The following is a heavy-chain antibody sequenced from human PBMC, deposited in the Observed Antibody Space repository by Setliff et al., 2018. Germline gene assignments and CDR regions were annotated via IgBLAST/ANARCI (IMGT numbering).Heavy chain of an antibody. Sequence: ASVKVSCKASGYTFTSYAMNWVRQAPGQGLEWMGWINTNTGNPTYAQGFTGRFVFSLDISVSTAYLQISSLKAEDTAVYYCARVYSGYDSADYWGQGTLVTVS. V-gene: IGHV7-4-1*02. CDR3: ARVYSGYDSADY. CDR2: INTNTGNP. D-gene: IGHD5-12*01. CDR1: GYTFTSYA. J-gene: IGHJ4*02.